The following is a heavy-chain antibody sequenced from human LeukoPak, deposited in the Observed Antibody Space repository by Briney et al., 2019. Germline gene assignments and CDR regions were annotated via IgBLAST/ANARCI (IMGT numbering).Heavy chain of an antibody. D-gene: IGHD6-19*01. Sequence: GGSLRLSCAASRFTFSTRWMNWVRQAPGKGLVWVAIIKEDGSEELHVDSVTGRFTISRDNAKNSLYLQMYNLGAEDTAVYYCGSGSGWTFEYWGQGTQVTVSS. J-gene: IGHJ4*02. CDR3: GSGSGWTFEY. CDR2: IKEDGSEE. V-gene: IGHV3-7*01. CDR1: RFTFSTRW.